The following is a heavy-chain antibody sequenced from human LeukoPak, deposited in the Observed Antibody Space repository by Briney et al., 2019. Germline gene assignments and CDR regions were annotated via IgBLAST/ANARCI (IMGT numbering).Heavy chain of an antibody. Sequence: AESLTLTCAASGFSFSSYGMSWVRQAPGKGLECVSSISGSGGSTNHADSVKGRFTISRDNSKNTLYLQMNSLRAEDTAVYYCAKVWTAYSDDYFDYWGQGTLVTVSS. D-gene: IGHD3/OR15-3a*01. CDR3: AKVWTAYSDDYFDY. CDR1: GFSFSSYG. J-gene: IGHJ4*02. V-gene: IGHV3-23*01. CDR2: ISGSGGST.